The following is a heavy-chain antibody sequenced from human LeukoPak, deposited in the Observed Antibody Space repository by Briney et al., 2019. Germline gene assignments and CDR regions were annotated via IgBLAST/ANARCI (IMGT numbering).Heavy chain of an antibody. J-gene: IGHJ4*02. D-gene: IGHD3/OR15-3a*01. Sequence: SQTLSLTCAISGDSVSSNTAAWTWVRQSPSRGLEWLGRTWYRSQWFSDYAPSVKSRITINSDTSKNQFFLHLSSVTPEDTAIYYCARGPIGLDHWGRGALVTVSS. CDR3: ARGPIGLDH. CDR1: GDSVSSNTAA. V-gene: IGHV6-1*01. CDR2: TWYRSQWFS.